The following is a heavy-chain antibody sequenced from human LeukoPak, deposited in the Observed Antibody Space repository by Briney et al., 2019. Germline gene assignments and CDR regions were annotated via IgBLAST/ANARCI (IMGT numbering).Heavy chain of an antibody. Sequence: SGESLKISCKGSGYSFTNYWIGWVRQMPGKGLEWMGIIYPSDSDTRYIPSFQGQVTISADKSISTAYLQWSSLKASDTAVYYCARRVDSYWFFGYWGQGTLVTVSS. CDR3: ARRVDSYWFFGY. V-gene: IGHV5-51*01. CDR1: GYSFTNYW. J-gene: IGHJ4*02. D-gene: IGHD2-8*02. CDR2: IYPSDSDT.